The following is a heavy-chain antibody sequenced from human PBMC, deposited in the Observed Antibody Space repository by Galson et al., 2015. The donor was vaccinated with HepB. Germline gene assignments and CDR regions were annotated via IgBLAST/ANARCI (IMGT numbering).Heavy chain of an antibody. J-gene: IGHJ4*02. CDR3: AARALGWGPFDY. CDR2: MNPNSGNT. V-gene: IGHV1-8*01. CDR1: GYTFTSYD. D-gene: IGHD3-16*01. Sequence: SVKVSCKASGYTFTSYDINWVRQATGQGLEWMGWMNPNSGNTGYAQKFQGRVTMTRDTSTSTVYMELSSLRSEDTAVYYCAARALGWGPFDYWGQGTLVTVSS.